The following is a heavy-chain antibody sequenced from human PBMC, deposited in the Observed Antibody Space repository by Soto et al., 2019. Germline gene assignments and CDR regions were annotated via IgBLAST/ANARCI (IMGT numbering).Heavy chain of an antibody. D-gene: IGHD4-17*01. Sequence: EVQRLESGGGLVQPGGSLRLSCAASGFTFSSYAMSWVRQAPGKGLEWVSAISGSGGSTYYADSVKARFTISRDNYKNTLYLQMNSLTAEDTAVYYCVQGGDYLRENWFDPWGQGTLVTVSS. CDR1: GFTFSSYA. J-gene: IGHJ5*02. V-gene: IGHV3-23*01. CDR3: VQGGDYLRENWFDP. CDR2: ISGSGGST.